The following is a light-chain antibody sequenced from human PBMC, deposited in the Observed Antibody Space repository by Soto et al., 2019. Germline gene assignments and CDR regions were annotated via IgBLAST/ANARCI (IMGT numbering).Light chain of an antibody. Sequence: QSALTQPASVSGSPGRSLTISCTGTSSDVGGYSYVSWYQQHPGKAPKLIIYEVTNRPPGVSNRCSGSKSGNTASLTISGLQAEDEADYYCASYTTTSTVLFGGGTKLTVL. CDR1: SSDVGGYSY. CDR2: EVT. V-gene: IGLV2-14*01. J-gene: IGLJ2*01. CDR3: ASYTTTSTVL.